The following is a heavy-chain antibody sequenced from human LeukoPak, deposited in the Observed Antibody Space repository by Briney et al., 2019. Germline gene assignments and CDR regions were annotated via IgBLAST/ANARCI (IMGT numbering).Heavy chain of an antibody. CDR3: ARGGYGSGWDYMDV. Sequence: PSETLSLTCAVYGGSFSGYYWNWIRQPPGKGLEWIGGINHSGNTNYNPSLKSRVTISVDTSKNQSSLKLSSVTAADTAVYYCARGGYGSGWDYMDVWGKGTTVTVPS. J-gene: IGHJ6*03. D-gene: IGHD3-10*01. CDR2: INHSGNT. V-gene: IGHV4-34*01. CDR1: GGSFSGYY.